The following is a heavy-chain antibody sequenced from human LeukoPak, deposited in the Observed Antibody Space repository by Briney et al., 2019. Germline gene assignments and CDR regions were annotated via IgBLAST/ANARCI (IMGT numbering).Heavy chain of an antibody. CDR2: ISGSGGST. V-gene: IGHV3-23*01. CDR3: AKYPRGLVITPSFDY. Sequence: PGGSLRLSXAASGFTFSSYAMSWVRQAPGKGLEWVSAISGSGGSTYYADSVKGRFTISRDNSKNTLYLQMNSLRAEDTAVYYCAKYPRGLVITPSFDYWGQGTLVTVSS. CDR1: GFTFSSYA. D-gene: IGHD3/OR15-3a*01. J-gene: IGHJ4*02.